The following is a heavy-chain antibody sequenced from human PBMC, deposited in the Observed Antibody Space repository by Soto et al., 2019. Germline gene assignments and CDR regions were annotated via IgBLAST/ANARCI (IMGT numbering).Heavy chain of an antibody. CDR2: IYPGDSDT. CDR3: ATQLAYCGGDCYLHDAFDI. Sequence: LGESLKISCKGSGYSFTSYWIGWVRQMPGKGLEWMGIIYPGDSDTRYSPSLQGQVTISADKSISTAYLQWSSLKASDTAMYYCATQLAYCGGDCYLHDAFDIWGQGTMVT. D-gene: IGHD2-21*02. J-gene: IGHJ3*02. CDR1: GYSFTSYW. V-gene: IGHV5-51*01.